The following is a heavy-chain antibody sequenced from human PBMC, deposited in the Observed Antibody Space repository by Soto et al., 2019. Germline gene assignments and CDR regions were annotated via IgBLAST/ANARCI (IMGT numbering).Heavy chain of an antibody. CDR3: SRDLAWAFDS. V-gene: IGHV3-48*02. Sequence: PGGARRRFCAASGFTFSTFIMNWVRQAPGKGLEWLSYIGGSGGYISYADSVKGRFTISRDNGKNTLYLQMSSLRDEDTAVYYCSRDLAWAFDSWGQGALVTVSS. CDR2: IGGSGGYI. J-gene: IGHJ4*02. D-gene: IGHD1-26*01. CDR1: GFTFSTFI.